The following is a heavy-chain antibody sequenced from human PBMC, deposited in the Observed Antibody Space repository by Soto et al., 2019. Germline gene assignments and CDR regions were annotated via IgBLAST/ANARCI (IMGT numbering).Heavy chain of an antibody. J-gene: IGHJ4*02. Sequence: EVQLLESGGGLIQPGGSLRLSCAASGFTFGDYAMSWVRQAPGKGLEWVATVTGSATNIYYTDSVKGRFAVSRDNSRSTLYLQMNRLTAEDTAVYYWAKGRATYGPLTHDYWGQGTLVTVSS. V-gene: IGHV3-23*01. D-gene: IGHD3-10*01. CDR1: GFTFGDYA. CDR3: AKGRATYGPLTHDY. CDR2: VTGSATNI.